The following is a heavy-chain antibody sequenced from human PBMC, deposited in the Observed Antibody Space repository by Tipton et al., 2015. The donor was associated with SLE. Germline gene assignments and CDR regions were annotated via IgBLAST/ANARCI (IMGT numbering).Heavy chain of an antibody. V-gene: IGHV3-30*04. CDR1: GFTFSSYA. CDR3: ARGGYCSSTSCSYYFDY. CDR2: ISYDGSNK. J-gene: IGHJ4*02. D-gene: IGHD2-2*01. Sequence: SLRLSCAASGFTFSSYAMHWVRQAPGKGLEWVAVISYDGSNKYYADSVKGRFTISRDNSKNTLYLQMNSLRAEDTAVYYCARGGYCSSTSCSYYFDYWGQGTLVTVPS.